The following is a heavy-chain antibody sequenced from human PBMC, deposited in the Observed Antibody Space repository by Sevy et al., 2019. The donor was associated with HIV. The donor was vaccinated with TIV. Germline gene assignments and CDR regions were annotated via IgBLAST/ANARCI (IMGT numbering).Heavy chain of an antibody. J-gene: IGHJ5*02. D-gene: IGHD2-2*01. CDR3: ARSPPVVVVPGAPSWFDP. V-gene: IGHV4-34*01. CDR1: DGSFSGYY. CDR2: INESGIT. Sequence: SETLSLTCAVHDGSFSGYYWNWIRQLPGKGLEWIGEINESGITYYNPSLKSRVTISVDTSKKQFSLRLNSGPAVDSAVYFCARSPPVVVVPGAPSWFDPWGQGTLVTVSS.